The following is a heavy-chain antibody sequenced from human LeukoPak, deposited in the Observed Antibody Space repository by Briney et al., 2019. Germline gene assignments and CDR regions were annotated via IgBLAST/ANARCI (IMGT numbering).Heavy chain of an antibody. CDR3: AKDSGGYSSSSFGS. CDR2: ISSSSSYI. Sequence: GGSLRLSCAASGFTFSSYSMNWVRQAPGKGLEWVSSISSSSSYIYYADSVKGRFTISRDNAKNSLYLQMNSLRAEDTAVYYCAKDSGGYSSSSFGSWGQGTLVTVSS. V-gene: IGHV3-21*04. D-gene: IGHD6-19*01. CDR1: GFTFSSYS. J-gene: IGHJ4*02.